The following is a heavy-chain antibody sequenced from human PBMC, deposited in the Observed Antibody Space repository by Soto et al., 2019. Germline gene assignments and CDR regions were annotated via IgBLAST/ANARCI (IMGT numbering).Heavy chain of an antibody. CDR1: GFTFSSYA. V-gene: IGHV3-23*01. CDR3: AKGPVPHCSGGSCYFDY. J-gene: IGHJ4*02. Sequence: GGSLRLSWAASGFTFSSYAMSWVRQAPGKGLEWVSAISGSGGSTYYADSVKGRFTISRDNSKNTLYLQMNSLRAEDTAVYYCAKGPVPHCSGGSCYFDYWGQGTLLTVSS. D-gene: IGHD2-15*01. CDR2: ISGSGGST.